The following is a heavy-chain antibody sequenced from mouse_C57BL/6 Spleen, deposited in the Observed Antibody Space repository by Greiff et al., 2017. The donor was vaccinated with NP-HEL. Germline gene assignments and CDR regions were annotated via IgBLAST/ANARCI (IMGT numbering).Heavy chain of an antibody. V-gene: IGHV6-3*01. D-gene: IGHD2-4*01. J-gene: IGHJ3*01. CDR3: TCDYDGFAY. Sequence: EVQGVESGGGLVQPGGSMKLSCVASGFTFSNYWMNWVRQSPEKGLEWVAQIRLKSDNYATHYAESVKGRFTISRDDSKSSVYLQMNNLRAEDTGIYYCTCDYDGFAYWGQGTLVTVSA. CDR2: IRLKSDNYAT. CDR1: GFTFSNYW.